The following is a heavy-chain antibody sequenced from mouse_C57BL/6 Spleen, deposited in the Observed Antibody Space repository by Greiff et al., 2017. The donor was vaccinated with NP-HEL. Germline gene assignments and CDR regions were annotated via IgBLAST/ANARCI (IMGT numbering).Heavy chain of an antibody. J-gene: IGHJ4*01. D-gene: IGHD6-5*01. V-gene: IGHV1-42*01. CDR1: GYSFTGYY. CDR3: ARRSLPPYAMDY. Sequence: EVQLQQSGPELVKPGALVKISCKASGYSFTGYYMNWVKQSPEKSLEWIGEINPSTGGTTYNQKFKAKATLTVDKSSSTAYMQLKSLTSEDSAVYYCARRSLPPYAMDYWGQGTSVTVSS. CDR2: INPSTGGT.